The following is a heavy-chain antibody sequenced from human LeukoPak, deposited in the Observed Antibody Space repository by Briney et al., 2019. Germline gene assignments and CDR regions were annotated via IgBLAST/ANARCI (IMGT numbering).Heavy chain of an antibody. Sequence: GGSLRLSCAASGFTFSDYYMSWIRQAPGKGLEWVSYISSSGSTIYYADSVKGRFTISRDNSKNTLYLQMNSLRAEDTAVYYCAKPRGGYFDWLLSGGFDYWGQGTLVTVSS. CDR3: AKPRGGYFDWLLSGGFDY. D-gene: IGHD3-9*01. V-gene: IGHV3-11*04. CDR1: GFTFSDYY. J-gene: IGHJ4*02. CDR2: ISSSGSTI.